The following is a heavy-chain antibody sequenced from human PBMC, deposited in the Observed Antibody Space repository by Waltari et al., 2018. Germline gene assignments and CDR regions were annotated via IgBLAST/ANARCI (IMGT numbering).Heavy chain of an antibody. D-gene: IGHD2-15*01. CDR3: ARLFCSDSCSWGGGFDY. CDR2: ISNLGYA. V-gene: IGHV4-30-4*01. CDR1: GGSVRSGAYF. Sequence: QVQLQESGPGLVKPSQILSLTCTVSGGSVRSGAYFWGWLRPSPGKGLEWIGYISNLGYAYYDPSLESRLTMSMDTSNNEFSLKMNSVTAADTAVYFCARLFCSDSCSWGGGFDYWGQGAQVTVSS. J-gene: IGHJ4*02.